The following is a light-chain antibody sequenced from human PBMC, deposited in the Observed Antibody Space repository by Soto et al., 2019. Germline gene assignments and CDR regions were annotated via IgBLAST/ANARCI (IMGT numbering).Light chain of an antibody. Sequence: EIVLTQSPGTLSLSPGERATLSCRASQGVSSNYLAWYQQKSGQAPRLLLYGASTRATGIPARFSGSGSGTEFTLTISSLQSEDFAVYYCQQYNNWPPIPFGQGTRLEIK. CDR2: GAS. J-gene: IGKJ5*01. V-gene: IGKV3-15*01. CDR1: QGVSSN. CDR3: QQYNNWPPIP.